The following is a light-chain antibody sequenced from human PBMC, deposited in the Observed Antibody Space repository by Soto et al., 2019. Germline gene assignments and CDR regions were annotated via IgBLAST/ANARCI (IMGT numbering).Light chain of an antibody. J-gene: IGLJ3*02. CDR3: HSYTTSNTLV. V-gene: IGLV2-14*01. CDR1: SRDIGASNY. CDR2: DVS. Sequence: QSALAQPASVSGSPGQSITISCTGTSRDIGASNYVSWHQQYPDKAPKVLIYDVSDRPAGVSNRFSGSKSGNTASLTISGLQAEDEADYYCHSYTTSNTLVFGGGTKVTVL.